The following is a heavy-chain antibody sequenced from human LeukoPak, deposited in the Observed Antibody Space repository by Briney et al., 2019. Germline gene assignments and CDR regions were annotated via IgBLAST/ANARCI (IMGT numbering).Heavy chain of an antibody. Sequence: KPSETLSLTCAVYGGSFSAYYWSCIRQPPGKGLEWIGEINHSGTTNYNPSLKSRVTISVDTSKNQFSLKVNSVTAADTAVYYCARLPPRLYTKAHKYYDYITDVWGQGTTVTVSS. V-gene: IGHV4-34*01. D-gene: IGHD4-11*01. J-gene: IGHJ6*02. CDR1: GGSFSAYY. CDR3: ARLPPRLYTKAHKYYDYITDV. CDR2: INHSGTT.